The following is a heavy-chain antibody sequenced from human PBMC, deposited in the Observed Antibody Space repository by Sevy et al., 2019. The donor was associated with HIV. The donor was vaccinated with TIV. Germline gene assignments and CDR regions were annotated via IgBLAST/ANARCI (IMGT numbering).Heavy chain of an antibody. Sequence: GGSLRLTCAASGFTFTNYGMHWVRRAPGKGLEWVSGLSNSGANTDYADSVRGRFTVSRDNSKNTVYLQLNSLRAEDTAIYYCAKEWTLLSDWYGEFDYWGQGTLVTVSS. J-gene: IGHJ4*02. CDR3: AKEWTLLSDWYGEFDY. CDR2: LSNSGANT. D-gene: IGHD6-19*01. V-gene: IGHV3-23*01. CDR1: GFTFTNYG.